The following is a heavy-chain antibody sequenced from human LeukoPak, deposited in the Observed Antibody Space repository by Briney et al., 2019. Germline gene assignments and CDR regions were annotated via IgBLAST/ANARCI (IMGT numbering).Heavy chain of an antibody. V-gene: IGHV3-64*01. CDR2: ISSNGGST. Sequence: QPGGSLRLSCAASGFTFSSHTMHWVRQAPGKGLEYVSAISSNGGSTYYANSVKGRFTISRDNSKNTLYLQMGSLRAEDMAVYYCARVGYSSSYDYWGQGTLVTVSS. D-gene: IGHD6-13*01. J-gene: IGHJ4*02. CDR3: ARVGYSSSYDY. CDR1: GFTFSSHT.